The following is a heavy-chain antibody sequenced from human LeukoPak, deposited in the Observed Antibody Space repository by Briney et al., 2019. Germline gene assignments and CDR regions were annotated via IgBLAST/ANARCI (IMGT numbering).Heavy chain of an antibody. Sequence: GRSLRLSCAASGFTFSSYAMHWVRQAPGKGLGWVAVISYDGSNKYYADSVKGRFTISRDNSKNTLYLQMNSLRAEDTAVYYCARDSSSWSAFDIWGQGTMVTVSS. CDR3: ARDSSSWSAFDI. CDR2: ISYDGSNK. CDR1: GFTFSSYA. J-gene: IGHJ3*02. D-gene: IGHD6-13*01. V-gene: IGHV3-30-3*01.